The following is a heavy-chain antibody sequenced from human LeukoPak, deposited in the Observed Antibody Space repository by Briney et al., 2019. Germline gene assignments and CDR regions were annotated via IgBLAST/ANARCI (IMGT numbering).Heavy chain of an antibody. J-gene: IGHJ5*02. CDR2: INHSGST. D-gene: IGHD6-6*01. CDR1: GGSFSGYY. CDR3: ARGDRIAARSLRP. V-gene: IGHV4-34*01. Sequence: SETLSLTCAVYGGSFSGYYWSWIRQPPGKGLEWIGEINHSGSTNYNPSLKSRVTISVDPSKNQFSLKLSSVTAADTAVYYCARGDRIAARSLRPWGQGTLVTVSS.